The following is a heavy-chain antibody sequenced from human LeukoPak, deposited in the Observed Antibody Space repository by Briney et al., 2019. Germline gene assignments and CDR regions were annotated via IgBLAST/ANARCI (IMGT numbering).Heavy chain of an antibody. Sequence: GGSLRLSCSASGFTFTSHVMHWVRKAPGKGLQYVSGISMNVQTTYYAGSVKGRFTISRDSSKNTVYLQMNSLTAEDTAVYYCVREGLERRTNFDYWGQGTLVSVSS. CDR3: VREGLERRTNFDY. CDR1: GFTFTSHV. V-gene: IGHV3-64D*06. J-gene: IGHJ4*02. CDR2: ISMNVQTT. D-gene: IGHD1-1*01.